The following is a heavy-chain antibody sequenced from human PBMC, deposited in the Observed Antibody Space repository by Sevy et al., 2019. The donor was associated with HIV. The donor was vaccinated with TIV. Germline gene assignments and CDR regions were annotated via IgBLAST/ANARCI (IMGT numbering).Heavy chain of an antibody. CDR1: GFTFSNAW. CDR2: IKSKTDGGTI. CDR3: TTESDPPYFDY. D-gene: IGHD2-21*01. V-gene: IGHV3-15*01. Sequence: GGSLRLSCAASGFTFSNAWMSWVRQAPGKVLEWVGRIKSKTDGGTIDYAAPVKGRFTISRDDSKNTLYLQMNSLKTEDTAVYYCTTESDPPYFDYWGQGTLVTVSS. J-gene: IGHJ4*02.